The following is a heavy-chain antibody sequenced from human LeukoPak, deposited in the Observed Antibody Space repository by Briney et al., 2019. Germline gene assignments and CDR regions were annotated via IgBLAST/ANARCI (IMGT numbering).Heavy chain of an antibody. CDR1: GGSISSYY. CDR3: ARGDYDSSGYYPYYYYYGMDV. Sequence: SETLSLTCTASGGSISSYYWSWIRQPPGKGLEWIGYIYYSGSTNYNPSLKSRVTISVDTSKNQFSLKLSSVTAADTAVYYCARGDYDSSGYYPYYYYYGMDVWGQGTTVTVSS. CDR2: IYYSGST. V-gene: IGHV4-59*01. D-gene: IGHD3-22*01. J-gene: IGHJ6*02.